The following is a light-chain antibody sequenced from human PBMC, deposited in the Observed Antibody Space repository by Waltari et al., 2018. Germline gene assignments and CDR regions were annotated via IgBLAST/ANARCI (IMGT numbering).Light chain of an antibody. CDR1: RSISAW. CDR3: HQYTNFPLT. J-gene: IGKJ4*01. CDR2: DAS. Sequence: DIQMTQSPSTLSASVGDRVTITCRASRSISAWWAWYQLRPGKAPKLLISDASILERGVPSRFSGRGSGTEFTLTINSLQPDDFATYYCHQYTNFPLTFGGGTTVEIK. V-gene: IGKV1-5*01.